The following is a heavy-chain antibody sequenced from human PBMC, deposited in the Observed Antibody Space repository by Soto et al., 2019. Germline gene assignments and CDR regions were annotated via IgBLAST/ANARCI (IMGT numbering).Heavy chain of an antibody. V-gene: IGHV3-21*04. Sequence: GGSLRLSCAASGFTFSSYSMNWVRQAPGKGLEWVSSISSSSSYIYYADSVKGRFTISRDNAENTLYLQMNNLRAEDTAMYYCAKPVYGSGSPEYWGQGTLVTVSS. CDR2: ISSSSSYI. J-gene: IGHJ4*02. CDR3: AKPVYGSGSPEY. D-gene: IGHD3-10*01. CDR1: GFTFSSYS.